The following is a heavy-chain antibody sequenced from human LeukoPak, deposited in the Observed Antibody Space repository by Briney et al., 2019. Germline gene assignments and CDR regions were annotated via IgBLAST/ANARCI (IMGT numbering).Heavy chain of an antibody. Sequence: GGSLRLSCAVSGFTFSSYAMSWVHQAPGKGLEWVSGISGSGGSTYYADSVKGRFTISRDNSKNTLYLQMNSLRAEDTAVYYCAKTTNSVGEYAFDIWGQGTMVTVSS. D-gene: IGHD3-10*01. CDR1: GFTFSSYA. V-gene: IGHV3-23*01. CDR2: ISGSGGST. CDR3: AKTTNSVGEYAFDI. J-gene: IGHJ3*02.